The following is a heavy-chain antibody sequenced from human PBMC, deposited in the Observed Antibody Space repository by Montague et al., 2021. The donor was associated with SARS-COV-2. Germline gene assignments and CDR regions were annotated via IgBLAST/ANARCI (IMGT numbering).Heavy chain of an antibody. CDR3: GRQKYDFWSDRFSDHFDS. CDR2: IFHSGST. D-gene: IGHD3-3*01. J-gene: IGHJ4*02. CDR1: GGSITDINYY. Sequence: SETLSLTCTVSGGSITDINYYWGWIRQPPGKGLKWIGNIFHSGSTYYNPSLMSRVTISVDTSRNEFSLKVNSVTAADTAVYYCGRQKYDFWSDRFSDHFDSSGQGTLVTASS. V-gene: IGHV4-39*01.